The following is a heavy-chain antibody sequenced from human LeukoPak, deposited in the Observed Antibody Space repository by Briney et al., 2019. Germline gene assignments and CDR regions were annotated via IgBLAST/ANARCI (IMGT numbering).Heavy chain of an antibody. J-gene: IGHJ5*02. CDR3: SRDLLMYYSGSGEST. CDR2: INPHSGAT. Sequence: GAPVKVCCKASGYTFTGYYIHWVRQSPGQGPEWMGWINPHSGATNYAQKFQGRVTMTRDTSISTAFMELSSLRSDDTAMYYCSRDLLMYYSGSGESTWGQGAQVTLSS. D-gene: IGHD3-10*01. CDR1: GYTFTGYY. V-gene: IGHV1-2*02.